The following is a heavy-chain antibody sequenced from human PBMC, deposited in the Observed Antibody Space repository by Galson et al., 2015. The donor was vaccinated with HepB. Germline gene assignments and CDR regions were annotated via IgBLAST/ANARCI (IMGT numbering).Heavy chain of an antibody. V-gene: IGHV1-2*02. D-gene: IGHD3-22*01. CDR3: AKEVGDRSGYYYGDY. CDR2: INPNSGGT. Sequence: SVKVSCKASGYTFTGYSLHWVRQAPGQGLEWMGWINPNSGGTNYAQQFQGRVTMTRDTSISTAYMELSRLRSDDTAMYYCAKEVGDRSGYYYGDYWGQGSLVTVSS. J-gene: IGHJ4*02. CDR1: GYTFTGYS.